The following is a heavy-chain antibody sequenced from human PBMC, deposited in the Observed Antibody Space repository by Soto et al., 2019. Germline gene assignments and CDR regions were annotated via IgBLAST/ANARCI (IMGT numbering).Heavy chain of an antibody. J-gene: IGHJ4*02. V-gene: IGHV3-23*01. CDR2: ISRSGDGT. D-gene: IGHD6-19*01. CDR1: GFTFSSYA. Sequence: GGSLRLSCAASGFTFSSYAMNWVRQAPGKGLEWASDISRSGDGTHYADSVKGRFTISRDNSKNTLYLQINSLRADDTALYYCAKESSHQQWLFKSWGQGTLVTVSS. CDR3: AKESSHQQWLFKS.